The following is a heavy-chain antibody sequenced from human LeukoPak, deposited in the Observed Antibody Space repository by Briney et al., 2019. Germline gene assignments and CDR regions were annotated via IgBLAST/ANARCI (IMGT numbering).Heavy chain of an antibody. CDR2: ISGSGGST. V-gene: IGHV3-23*01. CDR1: GFTFSSYA. CDR3: AKDRGSYYFRVCDY. Sequence: GGSLRLSCAASGFTFSSYAMSWVRQAPGKGLEWVSAISGSGGSTYYADSVKGRFTISRDNSKNTLYLQMNSLRAEDTAVYYCAKDRGSYYFRVCDYWGQGTLSPSPQ. D-gene: IGHD1-26*01. J-gene: IGHJ4*02.